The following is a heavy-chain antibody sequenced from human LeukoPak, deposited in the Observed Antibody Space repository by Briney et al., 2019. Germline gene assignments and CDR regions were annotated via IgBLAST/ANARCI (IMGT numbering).Heavy chain of an antibody. CDR3: ARNPYDSSGYNWFDP. D-gene: IGHD3-22*01. CDR2: ISYDGSNK. CDR1: GFTFSSYA. J-gene: IGHJ5*02. V-gene: IGHV3-30-3*01. Sequence: EGSLRLSCAASGFTFSSYAMHWVRQAPGKGLEWVAVISYDGSNKYYADSVKGRFTISRDNSKNTLYLQMNSLRAEDTAVYYCARNPYDSSGYNWFDPWGQGTLVTVSS.